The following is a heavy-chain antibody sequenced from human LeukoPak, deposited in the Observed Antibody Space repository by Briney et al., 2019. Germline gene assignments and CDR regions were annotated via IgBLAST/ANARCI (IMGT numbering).Heavy chain of an antibody. J-gene: IGHJ4*02. CDR3: ARMGSFDY. Sequence: GGSLRLSCAASGFTFSSYSMNWVRQAPGKGLEWVSSISSSSSYIYYADSVKGRFTISRDNSKNTLYLQMNSLRAEDTSVYYCARMGSFDYWGQGTLVTVSS. V-gene: IGHV3-21*01. CDR2: ISSSSSYI. CDR1: GFTFSSYS.